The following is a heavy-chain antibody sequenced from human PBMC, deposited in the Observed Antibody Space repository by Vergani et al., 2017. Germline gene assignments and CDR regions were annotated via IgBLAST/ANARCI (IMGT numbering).Heavy chain of an antibody. D-gene: IGHD3-10*01. Sequence: QVTLKESGPVLVKPTETLTLTCTVSGFSLSNARMGVSWIRQPPGKALEWLAHIFSNDEKPYSTSLKSRRTISKDTSKSQVVLTRTSMEPVDTAKYYCARTRGLWFGKGLGMDVGGEGTTVSVSS. CDR3: ARTRGLWFGKGLGMDV. V-gene: IGHV2-26*01. J-gene: IGHJ6*04. CDR2: IFSNDEK. CDR1: GFSLSNARMG.